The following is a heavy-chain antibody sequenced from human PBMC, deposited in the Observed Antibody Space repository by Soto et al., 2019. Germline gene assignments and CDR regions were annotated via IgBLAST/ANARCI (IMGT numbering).Heavy chain of an antibody. D-gene: IGHD2-15*01. CDR3: AREGEGYCSGGSGYSGRNWFDP. CDR1: GGTFSSYA. V-gene: IGHV1-69*01. CDR2: IIPIFGTA. J-gene: IGHJ5*02. Sequence: QVQLVQSGAEVKKPGSSVKVSCKASGGTFSSYAISWVRQAPGQGLEWMGGIIPIFGTANYAQKFQGRVTITADESTSTAYMELSSLRSEDTAVYYCAREGEGYCSGGSGYSGRNWFDPWGQGTLVTVSS.